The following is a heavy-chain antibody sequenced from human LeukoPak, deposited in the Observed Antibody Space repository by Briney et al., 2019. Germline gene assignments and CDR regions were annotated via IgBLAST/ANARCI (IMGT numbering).Heavy chain of an antibody. V-gene: IGHV3-33*01. J-gene: IGHJ4*02. Sequence: PGGSLRLSCAASGYTFRRNGTHWVRQAPGKGLEWVAVIWYDGSKKYYGDSVRGRFTISRDNSKNTLYLQMNSLRAEDTAVYYCARWLSDKIDSNGYLDYWGQGTLVAVSS. CDR2: IWYDGSKK. CDR1: GYTFRRNG. CDR3: ARWLSDKIDSNGYLDY. D-gene: IGHD5-18*01.